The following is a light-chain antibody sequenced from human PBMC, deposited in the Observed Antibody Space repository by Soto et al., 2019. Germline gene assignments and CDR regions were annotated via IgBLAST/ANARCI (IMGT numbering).Light chain of an antibody. V-gene: IGKV3-15*01. CDR1: QSVSSN. Sequence: EIVMTQSPATLSVSPGERATLSCRASQSVSSNLAWYQQKPGQAPRLLLYGASTRATGIPDRFSGSGSETEVTLTMSSLQPEDFAVYYGQQYDNWPPWTFGQGTKVEIK. CDR3: QQYDNWPPWT. CDR2: GAS. J-gene: IGKJ1*01.